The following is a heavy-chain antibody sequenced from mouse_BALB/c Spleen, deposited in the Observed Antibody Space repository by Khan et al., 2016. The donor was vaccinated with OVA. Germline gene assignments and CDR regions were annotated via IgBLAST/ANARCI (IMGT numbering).Heavy chain of an antibody. CDR1: GYTFTSYW. Sequence: QVQLQQSGAELVKPGASVKLSCKTSGYTFTSYWIQWVKQRPGQGLGWIGQIFPATGTTYYNENFKGKATLTVDTSSNTAHMQFSSLTSEDSAVYFCARGYFGNYEFAYWGQGTLVTVSP. J-gene: IGHJ3*01. D-gene: IGHD2-1*01. CDR2: IFPATGTT. V-gene: IGHV1S132*01. CDR3: ARGYFGNYEFAY.